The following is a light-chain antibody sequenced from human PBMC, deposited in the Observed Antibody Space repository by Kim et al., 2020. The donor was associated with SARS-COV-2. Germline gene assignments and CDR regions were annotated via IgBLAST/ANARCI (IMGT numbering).Light chain of an antibody. CDR2: AAS. Sequence: DLPLPPSPSSLSASVGDRVTITCRARQGISNWLAWYQQKPGKAPKSLIYAASSLQSGVPSRFSGSGSGTDFTLTISSLQPEDFATYYSPPSSTYPYTFGQGPNLAF. V-gene: IGKV1D-16*02. J-gene: IGKJ2*01. CDR3: PPSSTYPYT. CDR1: QGISNW.